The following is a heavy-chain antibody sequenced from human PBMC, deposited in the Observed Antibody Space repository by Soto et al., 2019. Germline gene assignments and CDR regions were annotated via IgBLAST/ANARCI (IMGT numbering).Heavy chain of an antibody. J-gene: IGHJ4*02. V-gene: IGHV1-18*01. CDR1: GYTFTSYG. D-gene: IGHD4-17*01. Sequence: GASVKVSCKASGYTFTSYGISWVRQAPGQGLEWMGWISAYNGKTNYAQKIQGRVTMTADTSTSTAYMELSSLRSEVTAVYYCAVGYGDYGLCHYWGQGTLVTVSS. CDR2: ISAYNGKT. CDR3: AVGYGDYGLCHY.